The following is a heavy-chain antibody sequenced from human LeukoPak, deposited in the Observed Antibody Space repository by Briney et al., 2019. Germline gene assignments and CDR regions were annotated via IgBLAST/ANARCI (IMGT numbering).Heavy chain of an antibody. V-gene: IGHV4-59*01. CDR2: IYNSGST. Sequence: PETLSLTCTVSGGSIGSYYWSWIRQPPGKGLEWIGYIYNSGSTNYSPSLKSRVSISVDTPKNQFSLRLSSVTAADTAVYYCARPSRDGYRYTFDYWGQGILVNVSS. CDR3: ARPSRDGYRYTFDY. J-gene: IGHJ4*02. D-gene: IGHD5-24*01. CDR1: GGSIGSYY.